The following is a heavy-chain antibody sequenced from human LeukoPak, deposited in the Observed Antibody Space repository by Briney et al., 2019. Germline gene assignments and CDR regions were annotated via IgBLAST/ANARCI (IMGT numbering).Heavy chain of an antibody. D-gene: IGHD1-26*01. J-gene: IGHJ4*02. Sequence: GGSLRLSCAASGFTFSSYGMSWVGQAPGKGLEWVSAISGSGGSTYYADSVKGRFTISRDNSKNTLYLQMNSLRAEDTAVYYSAKGIVGAKARFDYWGQGTLVTVSS. V-gene: IGHV3-23*01. CDR2: ISGSGGST. CDR3: AKGIVGAKARFDY. CDR1: GFTFSSYG.